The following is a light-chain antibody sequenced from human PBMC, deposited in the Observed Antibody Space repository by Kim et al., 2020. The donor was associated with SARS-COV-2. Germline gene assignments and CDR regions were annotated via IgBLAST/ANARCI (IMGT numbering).Light chain of an antibody. CDR2: GEG. CDR3: NSRDNSGNHVL. V-gene: IGLV3-19*01. Sequence: SSELTQDPAVSVALGQTVRITCQGDSLRTYSASWYQQKPRQAPTLVIFGEGSRPSGIPDRFSGSRSGNTASLTITGAQAEDEADYHCNSRDNSGNHVLFGGGTKLTVL. CDR1: SLRTYS. J-gene: IGLJ2*01.